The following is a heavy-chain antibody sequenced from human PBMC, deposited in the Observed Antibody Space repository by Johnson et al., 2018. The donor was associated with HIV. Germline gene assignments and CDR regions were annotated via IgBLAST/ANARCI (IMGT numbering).Heavy chain of an antibody. CDR3: ARAMVREEAFDI. V-gene: IGHV3-30-3*01. Sequence: QVQLVESGGGVVQPERSLRLSCAASEFSFSTYAMSWVRQAPGKGLEGVAVISDDGTNTDYADAVKGRFTISRDNSKNTLYLQMKSLRAEDTAVYYCARAMVREEAFDIWGQGTMVTVSS. CDR2: ISDDGTNT. J-gene: IGHJ3*02. D-gene: IGHD4/OR15-4a*01. CDR1: EFSFSTYA.